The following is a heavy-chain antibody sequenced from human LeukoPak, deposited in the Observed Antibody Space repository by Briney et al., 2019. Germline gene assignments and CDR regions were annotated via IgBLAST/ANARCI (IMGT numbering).Heavy chain of an antibody. CDR1: GYTFTAYY. V-gene: IGHV1-2*02. CDR3: ARGLADRYCSGDSCYPGYNWFDP. CDR2: INPNIGGA. J-gene: IGHJ5*02. D-gene: IGHD2-15*01. Sequence: ASVKVSCKASGYTFTAYYIHWLRQAPGQGLEWMGWINPNIGGANYALKSQGRVTMTRDTSISTVYMELRRLRSDDTAVYYCARGLADRYCSGDSCYPGYNWFDPWGQGTQVTVSS.